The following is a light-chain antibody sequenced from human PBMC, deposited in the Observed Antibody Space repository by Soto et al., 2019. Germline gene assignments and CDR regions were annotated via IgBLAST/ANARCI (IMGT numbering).Light chain of an antibody. Sequence: EIVMTQSPATLSVSPGERATLSCRASQSVNSKLAWYQQKPGRAPRLLSYGASTRATGIPARFSGSGSGTDFTLTINRLEPEDFAVYYCQQYDSSPRTVGQGTKVDI. V-gene: IGKV3-15*01. CDR3: QQYDSSPRT. CDR2: GAS. CDR1: QSVNSK. J-gene: IGKJ1*01.